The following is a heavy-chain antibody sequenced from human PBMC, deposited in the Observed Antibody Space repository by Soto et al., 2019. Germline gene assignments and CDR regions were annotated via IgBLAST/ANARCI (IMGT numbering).Heavy chain of an antibody. D-gene: IGHD3-22*01. CDR1: GGSISSYY. V-gene: IGHV4-59*01. CDR2: IYYSGST. CDR3: ARVFSEDYYDSSGYRYYFDY. J-gene: IGHJ4*02. Sequence: PSETLSLTCTVSGGSISSYYWSWIRQPPGKGLEWIGYIYYSGSTNYNPSLKSRVTISVDTSKNQFSLKLSSVTAADTAVYYCARVFSEDYYDSSGYRYYFDYWGQGTLVTVSS.